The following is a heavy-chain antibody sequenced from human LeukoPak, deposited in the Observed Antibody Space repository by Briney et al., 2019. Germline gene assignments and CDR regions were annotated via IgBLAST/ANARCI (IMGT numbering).Heavy chain of an antibody. D-gene: IGHD6-19*01. CDR1: GFTFAEYT. CDR2: ISWNGARI. Sequence: PGGSLRLSCAASGFTFAEYTMPWVRQAPGKGLEWVSLISWNGARINYGDSVKGRFPVYRDKSKNALYLQVNSLRTEDTALYYCVKDLVAASENVRGWYPMDYWGQGTLVTVSS. V-gene: IGHV3-43*01. J-gene: IGHJ4*02. CDR3: VKDLVAASENVRGWYPMDY.